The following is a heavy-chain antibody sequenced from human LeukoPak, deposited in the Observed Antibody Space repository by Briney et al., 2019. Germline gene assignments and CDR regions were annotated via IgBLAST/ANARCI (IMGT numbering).Heavy chain of an antibody. CDR1: GFTFSTYG. Sequence: GRSPRLSCAASGFTFSTYGMHWVRQAPGKGLEWVAVIWYDGSNKYYADSVKGRFTISRDNSKNTLYLQMNSLRAEDTAVYYCAKQSGTWYFDHWGQGTPVTVSS. V-gene: IGHV3-33*06. D-gene: IGHD1-7*01. J-gene: IGHJ4*02. CDR2: IWYDGSNK. CDR3: AKQSGTWYFDH.